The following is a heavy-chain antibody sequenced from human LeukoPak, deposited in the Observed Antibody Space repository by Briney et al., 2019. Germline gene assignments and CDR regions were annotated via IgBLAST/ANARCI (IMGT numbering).Heavy chain of an antibody. CDR3: ARAWRDSSGWYVDYYYYYMDV. CDR2: INHGGST. D-gene: IGHD6-19*01. J-gene: IGHJ6*03. V-gene: IGHV4-34*01. Sequence: SETLSLTCAVYGGSFSGYYWSWIRQPPGKGLEWIGEINHGGSTNYNPSLKSRVTISVDTSKNQFSLKLSSVTAADTAVYYCARAWRDSSGWYVDYYYYYMDVWGKGTTVTVSS. CDR1: GGSFSGYY.